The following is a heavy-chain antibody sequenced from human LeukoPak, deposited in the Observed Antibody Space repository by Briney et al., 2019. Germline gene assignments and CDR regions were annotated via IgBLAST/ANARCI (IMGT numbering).Heavy chain of an antibody. V-gene: IGHV4-39*02. Sequence: SSETLSLTCTVSGGSISSSSYYWGWIRQPPGKGLEWIGSIYYSGSIYYSPSLKSRVAISVDTSKNEFSLKMNSVTAADTAVYYCAREHRSSKYFDSWGQGALMIVSS. D-gene: IGHD6-6*01. J-gene: IGHJ4*02. CDR2: IYYSGSI. CDR3: AREHRSSKYFDS. CDR1: GGSISSSSYY.